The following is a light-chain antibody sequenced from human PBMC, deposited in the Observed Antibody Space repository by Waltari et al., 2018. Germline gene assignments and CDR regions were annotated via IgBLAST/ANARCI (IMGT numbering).Light chain of an antibody. CDR3: QQYDGSVLT. V-gene: IGKV3-20*01. J-gene: IGKJ4*01. CDR1: QTINNKF. Sequence: IVLTQSQDTLSLPPGQRATLSCRASQTINNKFLGWYQQKPGKAPRLIIHGASSRATGFPDRFSGSGSGTDFTLTINSLKPEDSAVYYCQQYDGSVLTFGGGTKVEI. CDR2: GAS.